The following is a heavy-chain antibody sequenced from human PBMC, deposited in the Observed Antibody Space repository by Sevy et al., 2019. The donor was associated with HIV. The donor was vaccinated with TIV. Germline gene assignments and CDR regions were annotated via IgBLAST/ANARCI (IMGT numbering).Heavy chain of an antibody. CDR2: INPESGDT. CDR1: GYTFIAHY. CDR3: ARVQRGGVPDY. D-gene: IGHD3-10*01. V-gene: IGHV1-2*02. J-gene: IGHJ4*02. Sequence: ASLKVSCTSSGYTFIAHYLHWVRQAPGQGLEWMGWINPESGDTRYTEKFQGRVTMTRVTPISTAYMEVITLRSDDTAVYFCARVQRGGVPDYWGQGTLVTVSS.